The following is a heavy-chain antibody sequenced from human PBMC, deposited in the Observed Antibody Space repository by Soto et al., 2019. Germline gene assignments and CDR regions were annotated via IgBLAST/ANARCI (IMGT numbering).Heavy chain of an antibody. CDR1: GGTFSSYA. J-gene: IGHJ5*02. CDR3: AGQQLNSWRWFDP. CDR2: IIPIFGSA. Sequence: QVHLVESGAEVKKPGSSVKVSCKASGGTFSSYAISWVRQAPGQGLQWMGGIIPIFGSANYAQKFQGRVTITADESTSTAYMELSSLRSEDTAVYYCAGQQLNSWRWFDPWGQGTLVTVSS. D-gene: IGHD6-13*01. V-gene: IGHV1-69*01.